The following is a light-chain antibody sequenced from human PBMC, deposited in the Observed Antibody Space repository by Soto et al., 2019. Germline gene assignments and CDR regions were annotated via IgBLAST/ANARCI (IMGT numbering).Light chain of an antibody. CDR1: QSTSSY. Sequence: DIQVTQSPSTLSASVRDRVPITCRASQSTSSYLAWYQQKPGKAPKLLIYQASSLENGVPSRFSGSGSGTEFSLTISILQPDDFATYYCQQYSSHSTFGQGTKVDIK. CDR3: QQYSSHST. V-gene: IGKV1-5*03. CDR2: QAS. J-gene: IGKJ1*01.